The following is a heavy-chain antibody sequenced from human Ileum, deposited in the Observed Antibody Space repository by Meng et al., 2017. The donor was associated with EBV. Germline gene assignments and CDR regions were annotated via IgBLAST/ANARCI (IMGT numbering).Heavy chain of an antibody. CDR2: IIPIFGTA. CDR1: GGTFSSYA. J-gene: IGHJ4*02. D-gene: IGHD5-12*01. CDR3: ARGLIVATISAYFDY. V-gene: IGHV1-69*01. Sequence: GRRVQYGCGVKKPGSSVKVSCKASGGTFSSYAISWVRQAPGQGLEWMGGIIPIFGTANYAQKFQGRVTITADESTSTAYMELSSLRSEDTAVYYCARGLIVATISAYFDYWGQGTLVTVSS.